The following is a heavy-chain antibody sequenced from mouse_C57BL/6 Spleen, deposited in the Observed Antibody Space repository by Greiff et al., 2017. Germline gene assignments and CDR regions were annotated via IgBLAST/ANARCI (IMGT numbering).Heavy chain of an antibody. Sequence: VKLVESGAELARPGASVKMSCKASGYTFTSYTMHWVKQRPGQGLEWIGYINPSSGYTKYNQKFKDKATLTADKSSSTAYMQLSSLTSEDSAVYYCARSGPDYFDYWGQGTTLTVSS. CDR3: ARSGPDYFDY. J-gene: IGHJ2*01. CDR1: GYTFTSYT. D-gene: IGHD3-1*01. V-gene: IGHV1-4*01. CDR2: INPSSGYT.